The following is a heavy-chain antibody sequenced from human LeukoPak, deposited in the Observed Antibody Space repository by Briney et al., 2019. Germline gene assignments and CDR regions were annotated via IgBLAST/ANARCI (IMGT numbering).Heavy chain of an antibody. J-gene: IGHJ4*02. D-gene: IGHD3-22*01. CDR2: IRSKANHYAT. CDR3: ARGDRYDSSGFHPDY. Sequence: GGSLRLSCAASGFTFSGSAMHWVRQASGKGLEWVGRIRSKANHYATAYAASVKGRFTVSRDDSKNTAYLQMNSLETEDTAVYYCARGDRYDSSGFHPDYWGQGTLVTVSS. V-gene: IGHV3-73*01. CDR1: GFTFSGSA.